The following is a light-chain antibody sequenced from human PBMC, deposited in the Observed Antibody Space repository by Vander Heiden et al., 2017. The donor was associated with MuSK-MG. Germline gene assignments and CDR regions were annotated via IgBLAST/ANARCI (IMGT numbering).Light chain of an antibody. Sequence: SGAPGHRVTISCAVNSSDIGARYEVNWYQQLPGTAPKLLIYGNTNRPSGVPDRFSGSKSGSSASLTITGLQAEDEADYYCQSSDSSLRESRVFGGGTKLTVL. J-gene: IGLJ2*01. CDR2: GNT. CDR3: QSSDSSLRESRV. CDR1: SSDIGARYE. V-gene: IGLV1-40*01.